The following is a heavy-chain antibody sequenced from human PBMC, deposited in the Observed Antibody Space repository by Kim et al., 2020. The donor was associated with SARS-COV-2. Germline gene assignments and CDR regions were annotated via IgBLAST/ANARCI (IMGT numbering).Heavy chain of an antibody. CDR1: GGSISNSNYY. Sequence: SETLSLTCTVSGGSISNSNYYWGWIRQPPGTGLEWIGSIYYSGNTYSNPSPKSRVTISLDTSKNQFSLKLSSVTAADTAVYYCARDALGATVLGISYSYYGMDVWGQGTTVTGSS. CDR3: ARDALGATVLGISYSYYGMDV. V-gene: IGHV4-39*07. CDR2: IYYSGNT. J-gene: IGHJ6*02. D-gene: IGHD5-12*01.